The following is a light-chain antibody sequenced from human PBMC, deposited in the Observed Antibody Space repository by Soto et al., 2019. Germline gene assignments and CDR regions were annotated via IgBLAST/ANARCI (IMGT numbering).Light chain of an antibody. CDR2: GAS. CDR3: KTYGESSRK. V-gene: IGKV3-20*01. CDR1: KSFSRSY. Sequence: EIVLTHSPDTLSFSPGERATLSCRASKSFSRSYLAWYQQKPGQAPRLLIYGASSRATGIPDRFSGSGSGKDLTITISRMEPEDFEVYYCKTYGESSRKFGQGKKVDIK. J-gene: IGKJ1*01.